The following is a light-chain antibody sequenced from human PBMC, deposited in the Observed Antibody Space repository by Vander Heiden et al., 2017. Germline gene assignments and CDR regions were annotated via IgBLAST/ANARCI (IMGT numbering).Light chain of an antibody. CDR2: RNN. Sequence: QPVLTQPPSASGTPGQRVTTSCSGSSSNLGSNYVYWYLQLPGTAPKLLIYRNNQRPSGVPDRFSGSKSGTSASLAISGLRSEDEADYYCAAWDDSLSGYVVFGGGTKLTVL. CDR3: AAWDDSLSGYVV. V-gene: IGLV1-47*01. J-gene: IGLJ2*01. CDR1: SSNLGSNY.